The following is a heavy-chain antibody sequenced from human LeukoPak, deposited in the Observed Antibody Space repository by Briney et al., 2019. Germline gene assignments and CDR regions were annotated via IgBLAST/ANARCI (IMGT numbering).Heavy chain of an antibody. D-gene: IGHD6-13*01. CDR3: ARGESSSWYYGY. CDR1: GFTFSSYS. CDR2: ISSSSSYI. V-gene: IGHV3-21*01. Sequence: GGSLRLSCAASGFTFSSYSMNWVRQAPGKGLEGFSYISSSSSYIYYADSVKGRFTISRDNAKNSLYLQMNSLRAEDTAVYYCARGESSSWYYGYWGQGTLVTVSS. J-gene: IGHJ4*02.